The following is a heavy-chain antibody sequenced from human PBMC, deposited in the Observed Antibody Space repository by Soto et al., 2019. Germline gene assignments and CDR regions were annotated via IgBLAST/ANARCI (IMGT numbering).Heavy chain of an antibody. V-gene: IGHV3-23*01. D-gene: IGHD3-10*01. CDR3: AKDLGYDGSGIEI. Sequence: ESGGGLVQPGGSLRLSCAVSGFIFSNYGMSWVRQAPGKGLEWVSATSGSGDTTYYADSVKGRFTISRDNSKNTLYVQMNSLRAEDTALYYCAKDLGYDGSGIEIWGQGTLVTVSP. CDR2: TSGSGDTT. CDR1: GFIFSNYG. J-gene: IGHJ4*02.